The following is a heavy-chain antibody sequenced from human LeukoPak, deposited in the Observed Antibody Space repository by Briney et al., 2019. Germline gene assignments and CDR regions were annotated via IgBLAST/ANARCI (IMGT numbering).Heavy chain of an antibody. J-gene: IGHJ4*02. D-gene: IGHD3-9*01. CDR1: GYSFTSYW. CDR3: ASSRYFDWLLTFDY. CDR2: IYPGDSDT. V-gene: IGHV5-51*01. Sequence: GGSLKISCKGSGYSFTSYWIGWVRQMPGKGLEWMGIIYPGDSDTTYSPSFQGQVTISADKSISTAYLQWSSLKASDTAMYYCASSRYFDWLLTFDYWGQGTLVTVSS.